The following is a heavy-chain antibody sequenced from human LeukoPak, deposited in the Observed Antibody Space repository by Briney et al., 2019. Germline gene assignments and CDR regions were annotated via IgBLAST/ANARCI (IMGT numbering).Heavy chain of an antibody. D-gene: IGHD4-23*01. CDR3: ANDQPGDMTTVVTLDI. J-gene: IGHJ3*02. CDR2: FHPEDGET. Sequence: ASVKVSCKVSGYTLTELSMHWVRQAPGKGLEWMGGFHPEDGETIYAQKFQGRVTMTEHTSTDTPYMEVSSLRSEDTAVYYCANDQPGDMTTVVTLDIWGQGTMVTVSS. CDR1: GYTLTELS. V-gene: IGHV1-24*01.